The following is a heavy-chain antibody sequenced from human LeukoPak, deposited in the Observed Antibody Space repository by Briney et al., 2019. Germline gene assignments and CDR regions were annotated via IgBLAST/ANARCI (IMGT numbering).Heavy chain of an antibody. D-gene: IGHD3-16*02. CDR2: IYYGGST. J-gene: IGHJ4*02. Sequence: SETLSLTCTVSGGSISSYYWSWIRQPPGKGLEWIGYIYYGGSTNYNPSLKSRVTISVDTSKNQFSLKLSSVTAADTAVYYCARGTYYDYVWGSYRQHYYFDYWGQGTLVTVSS. CDR1: GGSISSYY. CDR3: ARGTYYDYVWGSYRQHYYFDY. V-gene: IGHV4-59*01.